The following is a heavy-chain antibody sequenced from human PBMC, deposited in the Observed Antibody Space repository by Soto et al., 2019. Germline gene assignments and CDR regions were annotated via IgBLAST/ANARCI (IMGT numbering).Heavy chain of an antibody. CDR3: AKMVGATLVDY. J-gene: IGHJ4*02. D-gene: IGHD1-26*01. V-gene: IGHV4-4*02. CDR1: GASISSTSSGDW. CDR2: IHHSGST. Sequence: QVQLQESGPGLVKPSGTLSLTCTVSGASISSTSSGDWWSWVRQPPGKGLEWIGEIHHSGSTNHNPSLKSRVTMSVDKSKNPFSLRLSSVTAADTAVYYCAKMVGATLVDYWGQGTLVTVSS.